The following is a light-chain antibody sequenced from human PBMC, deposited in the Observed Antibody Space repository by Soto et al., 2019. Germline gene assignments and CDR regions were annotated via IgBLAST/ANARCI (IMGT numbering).Light chain of an antibody. CDR1: SSHVGGYNY. V-gene: IGLV2-14*01. CDR3: SSYTSSNTVV. Sequence: QSALTQPASVSGSPGQSITISCTGTSSHVGGYNYVSWYQHHPGKAPKLMIYEVSNRPSGISNRFSGSKSGNTASLTISGLQADDEADYSCSSYTSSNTVVFGGGNKLTVL. CDR2: EVS. J-gene: IGLJ2*01.